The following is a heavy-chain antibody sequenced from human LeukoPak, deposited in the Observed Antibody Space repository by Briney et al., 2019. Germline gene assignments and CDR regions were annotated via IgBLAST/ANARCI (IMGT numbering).Heavy chain of an antibody. CDR2: IYYSGST. D-gene: IGHD6-13*01. J-gene: IGHJ4*02. CDR1: GGSISSSSYY. V-gene: IGHV4-39*02. Sequence: SETLSLTCTVSGGSISSSSYYWGWIRQPPGKRLEWIGSIYYSGSTYYNPSLKSRVTISVDTSKNQFSLKLSSVTAADTAVYYCARDGQQLVLGYWGQGTLVTVSS. CDR3: ARDGQQLVLGY.